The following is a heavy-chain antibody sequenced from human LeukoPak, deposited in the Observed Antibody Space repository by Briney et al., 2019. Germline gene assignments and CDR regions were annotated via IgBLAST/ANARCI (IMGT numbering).Heavy chain of an antibody. D-gene: IGHD6-13*01. CDR1: GGTFSSCA. J-gene: IGHJ4*02. CDR2: ISAYNGNT. CDR3: ARDHSSSLIDY. V-gene: IGHV1-18*01. Sequence: ASVKVSCKASGGTFSSCAISWVRQAPGQGLEWMGWISAYNGNTNYAQKLQGRVTMTTDTSTSTAYMELRSLRSDDTAVYYCARDHSSSLIDYWGQGTLVTVSS.